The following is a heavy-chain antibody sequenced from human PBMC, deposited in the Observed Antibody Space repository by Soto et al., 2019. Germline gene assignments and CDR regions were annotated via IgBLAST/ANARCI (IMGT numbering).Heavy chain of an antibody. J-gene: IGHJ4*02. V-gene: IGHV3-11*01. Sequence: GGSLRLSCAASGFTFSDYYMSWIRQAPGKGLEWVSYISSSGSTIYYADSVKGRFTISRDTAKNSLYLQMNSLRAEDTAVYYCAQSVSYYYDSSGYYPHADYWGQGTLVTVSS. CDR3: AQSVSYYYDSSGYYPHADY. D-gene: IGHD3-22*01. CDR1: GFTFSDYY. CDR2: ISSSGSTI.